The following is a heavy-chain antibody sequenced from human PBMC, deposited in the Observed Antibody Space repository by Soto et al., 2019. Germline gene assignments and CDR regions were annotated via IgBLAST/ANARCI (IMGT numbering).Heavy chain of an antibody. CDR1: GFSLSTTGAG. CDR3: VSGSSPNGSAP. J-gene: IGHJ5*02. CDR2: LYWDDDK. D-gene: IGHD3-10*01. V-gene: IGHV2-5*04. Sequence: QITLKESGPTLVKPTQTLTLTCTFSGFSLSTTGAGVGWIRQPPGKALEWLALLYWDDDKRYSPSLKSRLTITKDTPKTQVVLTMSNMALVDTGNYFFVSGSSPNGSAPWGQGILVTVSS.